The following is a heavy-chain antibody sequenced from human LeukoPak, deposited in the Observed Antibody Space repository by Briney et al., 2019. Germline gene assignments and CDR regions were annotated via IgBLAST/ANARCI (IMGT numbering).Heavy chain of an antibody. V-gene: IGHV1-46*01. CDR1: GYTFSSNY. CDR3: ARDFSGGDSPNSYYYYMDV. Sequence: GASVKVSCKASGYTFSSNYLHWVRQAPGQGLEWMGIINPGSGTTSYAQKFQGRVTMTRDTSTGIFYMELSSLRSEDTAVYYCARDFSGGDSPNSYYYYMDVWGKGTTVTISS. J-gene: IGHJ6*03. CDR2: INPGSGTT. D-gene: IGHD4-23*01.